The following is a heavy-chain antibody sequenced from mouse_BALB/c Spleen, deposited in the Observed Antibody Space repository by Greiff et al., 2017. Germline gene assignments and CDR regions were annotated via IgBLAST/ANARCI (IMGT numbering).Heavy chain of an antibody. D-gene: IGHD2-4*01. CDR3: AREGGQSTMITTVFAY. V-gene: IGHV1-19*01. CDR1: GYTFTDYY. Sequence: VQLQQSGPELVKPGASVKMSCKASGYTFTDYYMNWVKQSHGQSLEWIGEINPYNGDTFYNQKFKGKATLTVDKSSSTAYLQLNSLTSEDSAVYYCAREGGQSTMITTVFAYWGQGTLVTVSA. CDR2: INPYNGDT. J-gene: IGHJ3*01.